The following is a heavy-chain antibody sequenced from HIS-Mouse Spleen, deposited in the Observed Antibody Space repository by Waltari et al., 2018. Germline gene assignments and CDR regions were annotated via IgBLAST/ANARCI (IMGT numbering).Heavy chain of an antibody. CDR3: AREIPYSSSWYDWYFDL. V-gene: IGHV4-39*07. CDR1: GCPISSSSYY. CDR2: IYYSGTT. Sequence: QLQLQESGTGLVKPSETLSLTCTVSGCPISSSSYYWGWIRQPPGKGMEWIGSIYYSGTTDYHPSLKSRVTISVDTAKNQFSLKLSSVTAADTAVYYCAREIPYSSSWYDWYFDLWGRGTLVTVSS. D-gene: IGHD6-13*01. J-gene: IGHJ2*01.